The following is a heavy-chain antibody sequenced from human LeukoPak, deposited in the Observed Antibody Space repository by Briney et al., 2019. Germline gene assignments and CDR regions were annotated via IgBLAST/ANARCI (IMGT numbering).Heavy chain of an antibody. J-gene: IGHJ5*02. CDR2: IIPIFGTA. Sequence: SVKVSCKASGGTFSSYAISWVRQAPGQGLEWMGGIIPIFGTANYAQKFQGRVTITTDKSTSTAYMELSSLRSEDTAVYYCAREHCSSTSCYQVYNWFDPWGQGTLVTVSS. CDR1: GGTFSSYA. V-gene: IGHV1-69*05. D-gene: IGHD2-2*01. CDR3: AREHCSSTSCYQVYNWFDP.